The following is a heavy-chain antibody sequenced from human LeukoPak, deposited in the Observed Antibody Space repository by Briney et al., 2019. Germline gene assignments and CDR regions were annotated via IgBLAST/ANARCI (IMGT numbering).Heavy chain of an antibody. D-gene: IGHD5-24*01. Sequence: GGSLRLSCAVSGFTFRDAAMTWVRQAPGKGLEWVSLISSSRNNAYYADSVKGRFTISRDNSKNTLSLQMNSLRVEDTAIYYCAKDIQLSTWGLGTMVTVSS. V-gene: IGHV3-23*01. CDR3: AKDIQLST. CDR1: GFTFRDAA. CDR2: ISSSRNNA. J-gene: IGHJ3*01.